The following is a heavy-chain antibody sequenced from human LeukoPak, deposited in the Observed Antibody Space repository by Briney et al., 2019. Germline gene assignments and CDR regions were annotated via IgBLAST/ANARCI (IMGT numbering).Heavy chain of an antibody. CDR3: ARWVKGYYYDSSGYPGFDC. CDR2: IYYSGST. CDR1: GGSISSSSYY. Sequence: PSETLSLTCTVSGGSISSSSYYWGWIRQPPGKGLEWIGSIYYSGSTYYNPSLKSRVTISVDTSKNQFSLKLSSVTAADTAVYYCARWVKGYYYDSSGYPGFDCWGQGTLVTVSS. V-gene: IGHV4-39*01. D-gene: IGHD3-22*01. J-gene: IGHJ4*02.